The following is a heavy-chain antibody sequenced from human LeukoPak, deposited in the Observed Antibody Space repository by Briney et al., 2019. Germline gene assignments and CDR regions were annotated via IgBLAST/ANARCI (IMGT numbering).Heavy chain of an antibody. V-gene: IGHV4-59*01. CDR3: ARDQSRSGSHDH. Sequence: PSETLSLTCTVSGGSISSYYWRWIRQPPGKGLEWIGYIYYSGSTKYNPSLKSRVTISVDTSKNQFSLKLSSVTAADTAVYYCARDQSRSGSHDHWGQGSLVTVSS. CDR2: IYYSGST. D-gene: IGHD3-10*01. CDR1: GGSISSYY. J-gene: IGHJ5*02.